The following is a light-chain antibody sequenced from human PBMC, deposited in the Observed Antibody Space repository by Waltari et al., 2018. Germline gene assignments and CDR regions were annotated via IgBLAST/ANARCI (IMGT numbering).Light chain of an antibody. CDR1: NIGDKS. CDR3: QVWDTSDHRV. V-gene: IGLV3-21*03. J-gene: IGLJ2*01. CDR2: DDS. Sequence: SYVLTQPPSVSVAPGKTAVITCGGNNIGDKSGHWYRRKPGQAPVVVVHDDSDRPSGIPERLSGSNSGNTATLTISRVEAGDEADYYCQVWDTSDHRVFGGGTKLTVL.